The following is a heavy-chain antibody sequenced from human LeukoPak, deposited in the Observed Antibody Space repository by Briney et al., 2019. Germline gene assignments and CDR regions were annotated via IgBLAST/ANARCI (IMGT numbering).Heavy chain of an antibody. CDR3: ARHKTTGGFDY. V-gene: IGHV4-39*01. CDR1: GGSISSSSYY. Sequence: KSSETPSLTCTVSGGSISSSSYYWGWIRQPPGKGLEWIGSIYYSGSTYYNPSLKSRVTISVDTSKNQFSLKLSSVTAADTAVYYCARHKTTGGFDYWGQGTLVTVSS. J-gene: IGHJ4*02. D-gene: IGHD1-1*01. CDR2: IYYSGST.